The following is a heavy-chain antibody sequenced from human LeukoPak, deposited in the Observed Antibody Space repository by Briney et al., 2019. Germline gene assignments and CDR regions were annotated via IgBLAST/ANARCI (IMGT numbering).Heavy chain of an antibody. J-gene: IGHJ3*02. Sequence: GGSLRLSCAASEFTFTRYELNWVRQAPGKGLEWVSYISSSGNTISYADSVKGRFTISRDNAKNSLYLQVISLRAEDTAVYYCARWPSIAALYDAFDIWGQGTMVTVSS. CDR2: ISSSGNTI. D-gene: IGHD6-6*01. V-gene: IGHV3-48*03. CDR1: EFTFTRYE. CDR3: ARWPSIAALYDAFDI.